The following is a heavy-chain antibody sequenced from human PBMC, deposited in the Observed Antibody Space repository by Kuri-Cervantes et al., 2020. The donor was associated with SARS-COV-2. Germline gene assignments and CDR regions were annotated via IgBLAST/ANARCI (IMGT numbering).Heavy chain of an antibody. J-gene: IGHJ6*02. D-gene: IGHD6-13*01. CDR3: AREGQQQLVPGRYYYYYYGMDV. V-gene: IGHV3-30*03. CDR2: ISYDGSNK. Sequence: GGPLRLSCAASGFTFSSYGVHWVRQAPGKGLEWVAVISYDGSNKYYADSVKGRFTISRDNSKNTLYLQMNSLRAEDTAVYYCAREGQQQLVPGRYYYYYYGMDVWGQGTTVTVSS. CDR1: GFTFSSYG.